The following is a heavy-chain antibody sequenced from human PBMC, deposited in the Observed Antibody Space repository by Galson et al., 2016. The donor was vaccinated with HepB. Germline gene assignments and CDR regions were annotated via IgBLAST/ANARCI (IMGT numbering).Heavy chain of an antibody. CDR2: ISISGGST. D-gene: IGHD3-16*01. CDR1: GFTFSSYA. V-gene: IGHV3-23*01. Sequence: SLRLSCAASGFTFSSYAMSWVRQAPGKGLEWVSAISISGGSTFYADSMKGRYTISRDNSKNTLYLQVNSLRVDDTAVYYCAKGFGGSLIPYYFDYWGPGTLVTVSS. CDR3: AKGFGGSLIPYYFDY. J-gene: IGHJ4*02.